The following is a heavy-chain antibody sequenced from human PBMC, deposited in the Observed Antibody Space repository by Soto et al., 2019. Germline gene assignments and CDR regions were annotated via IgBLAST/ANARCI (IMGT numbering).Heavy chain of an antibody. Sequence: GASVKVSCKASGYTFTSYYMHWVRQAPGQGLEWMGIINPSGGSTSYAQKFQGRVTMTRDTSTSTVYMELSSLRSEDTAVYYCARDSIDRGYSGYGLLDYWGQGTLGTVSS. D-gene: IGHD5-12*01. V-gene: IGHV1-46*01. J-gene: IGHJ4*02. CDR1: GYTFTSYY. CDR3: ARDSIDRGYSGYGLLDY. CDR2: INPSGGST.